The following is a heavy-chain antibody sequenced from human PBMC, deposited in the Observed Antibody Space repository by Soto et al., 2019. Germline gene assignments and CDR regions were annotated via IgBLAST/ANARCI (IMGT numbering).Heavy chain of an antibody. CDR3: AKDSAIDDYIWGSYRLSGGPTDY. V-gene: IGHV3-23*01. Sequence: EVQLLESGGGLVQPGGSLRLSCAASGFTFSSYAMSWVRQAPGKGLEWVSAISGSGGSTYYADSVKGRVTISRDNSKNTLYMQMNSLRAEDTAVYYCAKDSAIDDYIWGSYRLSGGPTDYWGQGTLVTVSS. D-gene: IGHD3-16*02. CDR2: ISGSGGST. J-gene: IGHJ4*02. CDR1: GFTFSSYA.